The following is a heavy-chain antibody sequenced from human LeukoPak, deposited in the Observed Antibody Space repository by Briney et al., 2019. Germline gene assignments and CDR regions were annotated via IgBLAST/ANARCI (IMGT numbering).Heavy chain of an antibody. CDR3: ARDQAATNTQVRFCLD. D-gene: IGHD3-9*01. CDR2: ISAYSGNT. V-gene: IGHV1-18*01. J-gene: IGHJ4*02. CDR1: GYTFTSYG. Sequence: ASVKVSCKASGYTFTSYGISWVRQAPGQGLEWMGWISAYSGNTNFAQKLQGRVTMTTDTSTSTAYMDLRSLRSDDTAVYYCARDQAATNTQVRFCLDWGQGTLVTVSS.